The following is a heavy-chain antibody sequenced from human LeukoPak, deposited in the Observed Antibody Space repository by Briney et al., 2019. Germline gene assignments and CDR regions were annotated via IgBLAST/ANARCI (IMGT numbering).Heavy chain of an antibody. Sequence: SETLSLTCTVSGGSISGYYWSWIRQPPGKGLEWLGYIYYSGSTNYNPSLKSRVTISVDTSKNQFSLKLSSVTAADTAVYYCARVGPYCSGGSCYFWAFDIWGQGTMVTVSS. J-gene: IGHJ3*02. CDR2: IYYSGST. CDR3: ARVGPYCSGGSCYFWAFDI. D-gene: IGHD2-15*01. CDR1: GGSISGYY. V-gene: IGHV4-59*01.